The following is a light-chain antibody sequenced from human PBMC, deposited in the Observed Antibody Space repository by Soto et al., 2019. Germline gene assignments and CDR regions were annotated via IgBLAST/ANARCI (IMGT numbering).Light chain of an antibody. CDR3: HHFDSRT. CDR1: QSVTSGY. V-gene: IGKV3-20*01. J-gene: IGKJ3*01. Sequence: EIVLTQSPGTLSLSPGERATLSCRASQSVTSGYVAWFQQKGGQAPRLLIYGASTRAAGIPDRFSGSGSGTAFTLSLSRLEPEDFAVYYCHHFDSRTFGPGTRVDFK. CDR2: GAS.